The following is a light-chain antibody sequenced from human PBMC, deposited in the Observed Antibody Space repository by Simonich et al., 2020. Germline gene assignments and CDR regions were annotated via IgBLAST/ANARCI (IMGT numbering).Light chain of an antibody. J-gene: IGLJ2*01. Sequence: NFMLTQPHSVSESPGKTVTISCTRISGSIASNYVQWYQQRPGSSPTTVIYEDNQRPSGVPDRFSGSIDSSSNSASLTLSGLKTEDEADYFCQSYDSSNQVFGGGTKLTVL. CDR1: SGSIASNY. CDR2: EDN. CDR3: QSYDSSNQV. V-gene: IGLV6-57*01.